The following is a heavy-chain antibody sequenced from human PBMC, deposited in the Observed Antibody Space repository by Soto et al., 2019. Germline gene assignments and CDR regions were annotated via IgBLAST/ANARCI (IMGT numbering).Heavy chain of an antibody. Sequence: HLGGSLRLSCAASGFTFSSYAMSWVRQAPGKGLKWVSGINGGGDSTYFADSVRGRFTISRDNSKNTLFLQMNSLRAEDTAVYYCARGWTFDLWGQGTLVTVSS. CDR2: INGGGDST. CDR3: ARGWTFDL. V-gene: IGHV3-23*01. CDR1: GFTFSSYA. D-gene: IGHD1-1*01. J-gene: IGHJ4*02.